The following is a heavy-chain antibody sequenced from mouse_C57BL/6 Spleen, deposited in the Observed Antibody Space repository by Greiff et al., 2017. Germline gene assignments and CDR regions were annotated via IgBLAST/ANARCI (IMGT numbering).Heavy chain of an antibody. CDR1: GFTFSDYG. Sequence: EVKLMESGGGLVKPGGSLKLSCAASGFTFSDYGMHWVRQAPEKGLEWVAYISSGSSTIYYADTVKGRFTISRDNAKNTLFLQMTSLRSEDTAMYYCARGLRPYWYFDVWGTGTTVTVSS. D-gene: IGHD2-2*01. CDR3: ARGLRPYWYFDV. V-gene: IGHV5-17*01. J-gene: IGHJ1*03. CDR2: ISSGSSTI.